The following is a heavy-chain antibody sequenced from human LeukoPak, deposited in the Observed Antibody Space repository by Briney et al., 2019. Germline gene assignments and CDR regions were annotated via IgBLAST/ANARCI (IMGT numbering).Heavy chain of an antibody. J-gene: IGHJ4*02. Sequence: ASVKVSCKASGYTFTGYYMNWVRQAPGQGLEWMGYIYPNSGATKYAQKFQGRVTMTRDTSISTAYMELSGLGSDDTAVYYCGTLLSKGPFDYWGQGSLVTVSS. CDR1: GYTFTGYY. CDR3: GTLLSKGPFDY. CDR2: IYPNSGAT. V-gene: IGHV1-2*02.